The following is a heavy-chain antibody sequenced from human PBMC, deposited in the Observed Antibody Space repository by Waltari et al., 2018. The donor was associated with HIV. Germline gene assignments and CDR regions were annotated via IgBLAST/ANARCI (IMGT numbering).Heavy chain of an antibody. CDR2: IGGSGGTT. D-gene: IGHD2-8*01. CDR1: GFTFNNFA. Sequence: EVQLVESGGGLVQPGGSLRLSCTASGFTFNNFAMSWVRRAPGKGLEWFSVIGGSGGTTYYTDSVKGRFTVSRDNFKNTVYLQMNSLRAGDTAIYYCAKAVMETSVSSPVDCWGQGALVTVSS. J-gene: IGHJ4*02. V-gene: IGHV3-23*04. CDR3: AKAVMETSVSSPVDC.